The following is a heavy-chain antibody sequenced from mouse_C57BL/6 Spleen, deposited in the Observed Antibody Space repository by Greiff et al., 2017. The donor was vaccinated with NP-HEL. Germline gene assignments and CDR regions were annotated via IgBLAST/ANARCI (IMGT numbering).Heavy chain of an antibody. Sequence: QVQLQQSGAELVRPGSSVKLSCKASGYTFTSYWMDWVKQRPGQGLEWIGNIYPSDSETHYNQKFKDKATLTVDKSSSTAYMQLSSLTSEDSAVYYCARPPLYYDRGYWGQGTTLAVSS. CDR2: IYPSDSET. D-gene: IGHD2-4*01. V-gene: IGHV1-61*01. CDR3: ARPPLYYDRGY. J-gene: IGHJ2*01. CDR1: GYTFTSYW.